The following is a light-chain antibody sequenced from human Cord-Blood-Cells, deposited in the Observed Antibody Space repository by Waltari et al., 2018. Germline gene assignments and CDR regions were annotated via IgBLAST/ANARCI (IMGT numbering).Light chain of an antibody. V-gene: IGKV3-11*01. J-gene: IGKJ4*01. CDR2: DAS. Sequence: EIVLTQSPATLSLSPGERATLSCRASQSVSSYLAWYQQKPGQEPRLLIYDASNRATGSPARFSGSGSGTDFTLTISSLEPEDFAVYYCQQRSNWPPGTFGGGTKVEIK. CDR3: QQRSNWPPGT. CDR1: QSVSSY.